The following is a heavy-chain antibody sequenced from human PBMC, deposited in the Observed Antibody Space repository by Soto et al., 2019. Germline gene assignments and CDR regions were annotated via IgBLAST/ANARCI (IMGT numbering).Heavy chain of an antibody. V-gene: IGHV3-33*01. Sequence: PGGSLRLSCAASGFNFSNHGMHWVRRAPGKGLQWVAVIWSDGNTKYYADSVKGRFTISRDNSKNILSLQMSSLRADDTAVYYCARDPFYDGPPYFYYYGMEVWGQGATVTVSS. CDR2: IWSDGNTK. CDR1: GFNFSNHG. J-gene: IGHJ6*02. D-gene: IGHD3-3*01. CDR3: ARDPFYDGPPYFYYYGMEV.